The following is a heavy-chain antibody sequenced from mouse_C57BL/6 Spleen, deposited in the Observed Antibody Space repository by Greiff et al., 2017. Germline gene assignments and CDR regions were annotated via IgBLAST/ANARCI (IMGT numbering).Heavy chain of an antibody. D-gene: IGHD1-1*01. CDR3: TRKDLYGSWYFDV. CDR2: IDPETGGT. V-gene: IGHV1-15*01. J-gene: IGHJ1*03. CDR1: GYTFTDYG. Sequence: QVQLKESGAELVRPGASVTLSCKASGYTFTDYGMNWVKQTPVHGLEWIGAIDPETGGTAYNQKFKGKAILTAEKSSSTAYMELRSLTSEDSAVYYCTRKDLYGSWYFDVWGTGTTVTVSS.